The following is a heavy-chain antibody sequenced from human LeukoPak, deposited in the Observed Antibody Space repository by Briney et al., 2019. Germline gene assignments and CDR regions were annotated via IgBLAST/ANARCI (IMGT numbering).Heavy chain of an antibody. CDR3: ASSIAAAGFSRGEYFQH. CDR1: GFTFSSYA. J-gene: IGHJ1*01. Sequence: GGSLRLSCAASGFTFSSYAMHWVRQAPGKGLEWVAVISYDGSNKYYADSVKGRFTISRDNSKNTLYLQMNSLRAEDTAVYYCASSIAAAGFSRGEYFQHWGRGTLVTVSS. V-gene: IGHV3-30-3*01. D-gene: IGHD6-13*01. CDR2: ISYDGSNK.